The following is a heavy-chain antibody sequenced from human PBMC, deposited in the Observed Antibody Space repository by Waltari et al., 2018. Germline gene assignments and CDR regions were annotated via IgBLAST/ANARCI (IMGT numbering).Heavy chain of an antibody. J-gene: IGHJ4*02. Sequence: EVQLVESGGGLVQPGGSLTLSCAASGFIFSRNWMSWVRQAPGKGPEWVANMNEDGSDIYYVDSVKGRFSISRDNAKNSLYLQMNSLRADDTAIYYCARDMGIYTNYVTYWGQGTLVTVSS. CDR3: ARDMGIYTNYVTY. V-gene: IGHV3-7*01. CDR2: MNEDGSDI. D-gene: IGHD3-16*01. CDR1: GFIFSRNW.